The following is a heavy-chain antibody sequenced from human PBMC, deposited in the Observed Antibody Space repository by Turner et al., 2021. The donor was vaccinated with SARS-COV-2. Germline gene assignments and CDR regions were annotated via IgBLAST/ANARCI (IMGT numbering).Heavy chain of an antibody. J-gene: IGHJ4*02. CDR1: GGSFSCNY. CDR2: INHSGNT. CDR3: ARGRDDYVWDSPTPTYDMDD. V-gene: IGHV4-34*01. Sequence: QVQLQQCGAGLCMPSESLSLTCAGYGGSFSCNYWSFIRQSPGKGLEWIGEINHSGNTDYNASLQCRVITAEDTTKIHFSLKLTSVTAADTAVYYCARGRDDYVWDSPTPTYDMDDWGQGTLVTVSS. D-gene: IGHD3-16*01.